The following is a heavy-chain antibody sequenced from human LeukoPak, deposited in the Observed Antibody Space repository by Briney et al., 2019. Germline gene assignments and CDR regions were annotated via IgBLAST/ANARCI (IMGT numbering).Heavy chain of an antibody. Sequence: EASVKVSCKASGYTFTSYYMHWVRQAPGQGLEWMGIINPSGGSTSYAQKFQGRVTMTRDTSTSTVYMELSSLRSEDTAVYYCARSYYYDSSGRSPPFGFDIWGQGTMVTVSS. V-gene: IGHV1-46*01. J-gene: IGHJ3*02. D-gene: IGHD3-22*01. CDR3: ARSYYYDSSGRSPPFGFDI. CDR2: INPSGGST. CDR1: GYTFTSYY.